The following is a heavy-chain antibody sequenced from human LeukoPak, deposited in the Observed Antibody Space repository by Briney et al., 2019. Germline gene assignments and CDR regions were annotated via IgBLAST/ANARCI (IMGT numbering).Heavy chain of an antibody. CDR3: ARAIVVVPGYYYYYGMDV. V-gene: IGHV3-7*04. CDR1: GFTFSSYW. Sequence: GGSLRLSCAASGFTFSSYWMSWVRQAPGKGLEWVANIKQDGSEKYYVDSVKGRFTISRDNAKNSLYRQMNSLRAEDTAVYYCARAIVVVPGYYYYYGMDVWGQGTTVTVSS. J-gene: IGHJ6*02. CDR2: IKQDGSEK. D-gene: IGHD2-2*01.